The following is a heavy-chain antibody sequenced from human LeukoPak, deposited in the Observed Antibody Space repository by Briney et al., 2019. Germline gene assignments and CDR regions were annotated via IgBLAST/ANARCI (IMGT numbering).Heavy chain of an antibody. CDR1: GYSFTSYW. CDR2: IYPGDSDT. D-gene: IGHD2-15*01. V-gene: IGHV5-51*01. J-gene: IGHJ3*02. Sequence: GESLKISCKGSGYSFTSYWIGWVRQMPGKGLEWVGNIYPGDSDTRYSPSFQGQVTISADKSISTAYLQWSSLKASDTAMYYCARRGYCSGGTYCSDDAFDIWGQGTMVTVSS. CDR3: ARRGYCSGGTYCSDDAFDI.